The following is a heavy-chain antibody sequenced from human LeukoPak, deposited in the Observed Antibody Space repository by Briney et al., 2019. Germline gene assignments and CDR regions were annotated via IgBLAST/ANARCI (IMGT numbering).Heavy chain of an antibody. J-gene: IGHJ3*02. CDR3: AKLCGHSIRGTGVFDI. V-gene: IGHV4-4*07. D-gene: IGHD3-16*01. Sequence: SETLSLTCSVSGGSISSYSWGWIRRPAGKGLEWMGRIQTSGATNYNPALNNRVTMSLDTSKNQLSLEVSSMTAADTAVYYCAKLCGHSIRGTGVFDIWGQGTIVTVFS. CDR2: IQTSGAT. CDR1: GGSISSYS.